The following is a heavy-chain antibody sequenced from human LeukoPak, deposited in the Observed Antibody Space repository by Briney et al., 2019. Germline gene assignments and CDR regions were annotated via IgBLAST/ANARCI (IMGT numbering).Heavy chain of an antibody. CDR2: INHSGST. V-gene: IGHV4-34*01. CDR1: GGSFSGYY. D-gene: IGHD3-10*01. J-gene: IGHJ1*01. Sequence: PSETLSLTCAVYGGSFSGYYWSWIRQPPGKGLEWIGEINHSGSTNYNPSLKSRVTISVDTSKYQFSLKLSSVTAADTAVYYCARGGSYYYGSGSYYNKVSEYFQHWGQGTLVTVSS. CDR3: ARGGSYYYGSGSYYNKVSEYFQH.